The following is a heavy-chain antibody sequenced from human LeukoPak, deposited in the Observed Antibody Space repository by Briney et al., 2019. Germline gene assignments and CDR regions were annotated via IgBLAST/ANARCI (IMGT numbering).Heavy chain of an antibody. Sequence: ASVTVSCKASGYTFTSYGITWVRQAPGQGLEWMGWISTYNGSTNYAQNLQGRVTMTTDPSTSTAYMELRSLRSDDTAVYYCARGRGSTSRYWGQGTLVSVSS. CDR2: ISTYNGST. V-gene: IGHV1-18*01. J-gene: IGHJ4*02. D-gene: IGHD5-12*01. CDR1: GYTFTSYG. CDR3: ARGRGSTSRY.